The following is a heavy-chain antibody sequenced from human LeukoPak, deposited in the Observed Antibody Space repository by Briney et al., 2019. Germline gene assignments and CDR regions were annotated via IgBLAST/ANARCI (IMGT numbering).Heavy chain of an antibody. CDR3: TRDRGAMNDFDY. CDR2: TSNHGNDG. Sequence: AGGSLGLSCTDSGFSFSSYAMHWVRQSPGKGLEWVAVTSNHGNDGFYADSVKGRFTISRDNSKKTLYLQMDSLRPEDTGVYYCTRDRGAMNDFDYWGQGTLVTVSS. J-gene: IGHJ4*02. V-gene: IGHV3-30*01. CDR1: GFSFSSYA. D-gene: IGHD2-2*01.